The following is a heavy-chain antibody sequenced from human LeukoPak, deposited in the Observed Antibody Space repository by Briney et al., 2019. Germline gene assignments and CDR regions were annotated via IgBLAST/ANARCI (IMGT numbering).Heavy chain of an antibody. CDR3: ARGERMTYYYDSSGYYPPMEH. D-gene: IGHD3-22*01. V-gene: IGHV1-2*02. J-gene: IGHJ1*01. Sequence: ASVKVSCKASGYTFINYYIHWVRQAPGQGLEWMGCINPNTGATHYAQRFQGRVTVTRDTSILTAYMDLGGLTFDDRAVYYCARGERMTYYYDSSGYYPPMEHWGQGTLVTVSS. CDR1: GYTFINYY. CDR2: INPNTGAT.